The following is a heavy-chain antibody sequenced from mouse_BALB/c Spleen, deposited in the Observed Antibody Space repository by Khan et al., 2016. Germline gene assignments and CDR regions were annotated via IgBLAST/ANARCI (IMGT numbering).Heavy chain of an antibody. V-gene: IGHV1-7*01. CDR2: INPSTGYT. Sequence: QHQLQQSGAELAKPGASVKMSCKASGYTFTSYWMHWVKQRPGQGLEWIGYINPSTGYTEYNQKFKDKATLTADKSSSTAYMQLSSLTSEDSAVYYCARSNYAMDYWGQGTSVTVSS. CDR1: GYTFTSYW. CDR3: ARSNYAMDY. J-gene: IGHJ4*01.